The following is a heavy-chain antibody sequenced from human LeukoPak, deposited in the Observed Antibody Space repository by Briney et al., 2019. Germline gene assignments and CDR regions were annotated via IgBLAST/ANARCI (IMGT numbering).Heavy chain of an antibody. J-gene: IGHJ4*02. Sequence: SETLSLTCSVSGGSITSYYWSWIRQPPGKGLEWIGHVSDGGRTNYSPSLRSRVSISVDTSKNQFSLKLNSVAAADTAVYFCARASTTFDDWGQGTLVTVSS. CDR3: ARASTTFDD. D-gene: IGHD1-14*01. CDR2: VSDGGRT. V-gene: IGHV4-59*01. CDR1: GGSITSYY.